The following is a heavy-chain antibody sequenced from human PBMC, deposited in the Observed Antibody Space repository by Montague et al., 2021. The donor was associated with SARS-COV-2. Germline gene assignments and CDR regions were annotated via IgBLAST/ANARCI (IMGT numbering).Heavy chain of an antibody. J-gene: IGHJ4*02. D-gene: IGHD2-15*01. CDR3: ATRTRYPQNDFGF. V-gene: IGHV4-39*01. Sequence: SETLSLTCTVSGDSIRNSDYSWGWVRQPPGKGLEWIGNIYNGGTTFYNPSPKSRVTIFVDTSKNQFSLKLGSVTAADTAVYYCATRTRYPQNDFGFWGQGTLVTVSS. CDR1: GDSIRNSDYS. CDR2: IYNGGTT.